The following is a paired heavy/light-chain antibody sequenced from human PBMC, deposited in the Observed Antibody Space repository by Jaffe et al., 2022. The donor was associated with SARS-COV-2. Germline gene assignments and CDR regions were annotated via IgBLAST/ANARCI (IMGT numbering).Light chain of an antibody. V-gene: IGKV1-39*01. CDR2: AAS. CDR1: QSISSF. CDR3: QQSYSTVT. Sequence: DIQMTQSPSSLSASVGDRVTITCRASQSISSFLNWYQQKSGKAPKLLIYAASSLQGGVPSRFSGSGSGTDFTLTISSLQPEDFATYYCQQSYSTVTFGGGTKVEIK. J-gene: IGKJ4*01.
Heavy chain of an antibody. J-gene: IGHJ4*02. CDR3: AKDIMLVYGSGSYFVS. Sequence: EMQLVESGGGLVQPGRSLRLSCVASGITFDDYAMHWVRQAPGKGLEWVSGISWNSGSIDYADSVKGRFTISRDNAKNSLYLQMNSLRAEDTALYFCAKDIMLVYGSGSYFVSWGQGTLVTVSS. CDR1: GITFDDYA. V-gene: IGHV3-9*01. CDR2: ISWNSGSI. D-gene: IGHD3-10*01.